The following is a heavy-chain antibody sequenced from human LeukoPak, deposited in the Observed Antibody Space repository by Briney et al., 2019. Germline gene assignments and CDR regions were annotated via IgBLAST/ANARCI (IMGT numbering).Heavy chain of an antibody. Sequence: GGSLILSCAASGFTFTSYAIHWVRQAPGKGLEWVTFISYDGSTKYYADSVKGRFTISRDNSKNTLSLQMNSLRAEDTAVYYCARDLSTKYSIDYWGQGALVTVSS. CDR2: ISYDGSTK. J-gene: IGHJ4*02. CDR1: GFTFTSYA. CDR3: ARDLSTKYSIDY. D-gene: IGHD2-2*01. V-gene: IGHV3-30*04.